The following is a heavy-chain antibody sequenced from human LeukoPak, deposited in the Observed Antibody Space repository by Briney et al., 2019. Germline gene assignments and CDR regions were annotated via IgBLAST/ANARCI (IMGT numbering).Heavy chain of an antibody. CDR2: ISYDGSNK. CDR1: GFTFSSYG. CDR3: AKDLGGTDY. Sequence: GRSLRLSCAASGFTFSSYGMHWVRQALGKGLEWVAVISYDGSNKYYADSVKGRFTISRDNSKNTLYLQMNSLRAEDTAVYYCAKDLGGTDYWGQGTLVTVSS. V-gene: IGHV3-30*18. D-gene: IGHD3-16*01. J-gene: IGHJ4*02.